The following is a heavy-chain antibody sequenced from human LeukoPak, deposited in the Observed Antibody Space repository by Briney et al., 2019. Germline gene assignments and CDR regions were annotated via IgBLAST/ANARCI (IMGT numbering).Heavy chain of an antibody. CDR3: VRLRRNSDSSGYFYYYDN. D-gene: IGHD3-22*01. V-gene: IGHV3-21*01. CDR2: VNTVSSYI. CDR1: GFVFSSYS. J-gene: IGHJ4*02. Sequence: PGGSLRLSCAASGFVFSSYSFNRVRKAPGKGLEWVASVNTVSSYIYYADSVRGRFTISRDNAKNSVLLQMNSLRAEDMAMYYCVRLRRNSDSSGYFYYYDNWGQGTLVTVSS.